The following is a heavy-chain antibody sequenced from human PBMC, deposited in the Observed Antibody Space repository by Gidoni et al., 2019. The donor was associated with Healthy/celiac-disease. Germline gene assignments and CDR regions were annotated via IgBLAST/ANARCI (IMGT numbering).Heavy chain of an antibody. CDR3: AKGKVVVIIERLANWFDP. Sequence: ADSVKGRFTISRDNSKNTLYLQMNSLIAEDTAVYYCAKGKVVVIIERLANWFDPWGQGTLVTVSS. J-gene: IGHJ5*02. V-gene: IGHV3-23*01. D-gene: IGHD3-22*01.